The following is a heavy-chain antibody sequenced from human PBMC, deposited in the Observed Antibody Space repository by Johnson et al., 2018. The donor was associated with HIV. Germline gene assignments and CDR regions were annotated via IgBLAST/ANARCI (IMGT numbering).Heavy chain of an antibody. CDR3: ARSPRAAEGAFDI. Sequence: QELLVESGGGLEQPGRSLRLSCAASGFTFSSYAMHWVRQAPGKGLEWVAVISYDGSNKYYADSVKGRFTISRDNSKNTLYLQMNSLRAEDTAVYYCARSPRAAEGAFDIWGQGTMVTVSS. CDR2: ISYDGSNK. D-gene: IGHD6-13*01. J-gene: IGHJ3*02. V-gene: IGHV3-30*04. CDR1: GFTFSSYA.